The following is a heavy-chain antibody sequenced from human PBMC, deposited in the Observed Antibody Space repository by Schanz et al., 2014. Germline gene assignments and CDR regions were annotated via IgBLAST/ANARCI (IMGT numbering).Heavy chain of an antibody. CDR1: GYTFTSYG. D-gene: IGHD3-9*01. V-gene: IGHV1-18*01. CDR2: ISAYNGNT. J-gene: IGHJ4*02. CDR3: ARDAADCYDIWTEEDY. Sequence: QVQLVQSGAEVKKPGASVKVSCKASGYTFTSYGISWVRQAPGQGLEWMGWISAYNGNTKYPQKLQGRVTMTTDTSTSTAYIELRSLRSDDTAVYYCARDAADCYDIWTEEDYWGQGTLVTVSS.